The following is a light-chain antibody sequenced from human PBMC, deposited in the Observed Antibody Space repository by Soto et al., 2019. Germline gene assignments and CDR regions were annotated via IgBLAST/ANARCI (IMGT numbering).Light chain of an antibody. CDR3: QQSYSTTRT. CDR1: QSVSSN. Sequence: EIVITQSPATLSVSTGERANLSCRASQSVSSNLAWYQQTPGQAPRLLIYGASPRETGILARFSGSGAGTDFTLTISSLQSEDVAVSYCQQSYSTTRTFCGGTKVDI. J-gene: IGKJ4*01. V-gene: IGKV3-15*01. CDR2: GAS.